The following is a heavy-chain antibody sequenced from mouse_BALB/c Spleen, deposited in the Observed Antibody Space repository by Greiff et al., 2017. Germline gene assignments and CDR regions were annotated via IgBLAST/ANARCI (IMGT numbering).Heavy chain of an antibody. CDR1: GFAFSSYD. V-gene: IGHV5-12-1*01. CDR3: ARQGGNYEGVAY. CDR2: ISSGGGST. Sequence: EVQGVESGGGLVKPGGSLKLSCAASGFAFSSYDMSWVRQTPEKRLEWVAYISSGGGSTYYPDTVKGRFTISRDNAKNTLYLQMSSLKSEDTAMYYCARQGGNYEGVAYWGQGTLVTVSA. J-gene: IGHJ3*01. D-gene: IGHD2-1*01.